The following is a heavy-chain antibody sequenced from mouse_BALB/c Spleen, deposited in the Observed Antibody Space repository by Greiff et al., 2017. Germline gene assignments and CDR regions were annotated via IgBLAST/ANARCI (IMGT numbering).Heavy chain of an antibody. CDR3: ARGDGNYEAMDY. J-gene: IGHJ4*01. CDR1: GFTFSSFG. V-gene: IGHV5-17*02. Sequence: VQLVESGGGLVQPGGSRKLSCAASGFTFSSFGMHWVRQAPEKGLEWVAYISSGSSTIYYADTVKGRFTISRDNPKNTLFLQMTSLRSEDTAMYYCARGDGNYEAMDYWGQGTSVTVSS. D-gene: IGHD2-1*01. CDR2: ISSGSSTI.